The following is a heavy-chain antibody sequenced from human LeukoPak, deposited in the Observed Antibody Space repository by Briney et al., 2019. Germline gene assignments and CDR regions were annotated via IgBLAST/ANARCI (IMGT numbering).Heavy chain of an antibody. V-gene: IGHV3-30*02. D-gene: IGHD4-17*01. CDR3: AKTHRDYGDYVNWFDP. CDR2: IRYDGSNK. CDR1: GFTFSSYG. J-gene: IGHJ5*02. Sequence: GGSLRLSCAASGFTFSSYGMHWVRQAPGKGLEWVAFIRYDGSNKYYADSVKGRFTISRDNSKNTLYLQMNSLRAEDTAVYYCAKTHRDYGDYVNWFDPWGQGTLVTVSS.